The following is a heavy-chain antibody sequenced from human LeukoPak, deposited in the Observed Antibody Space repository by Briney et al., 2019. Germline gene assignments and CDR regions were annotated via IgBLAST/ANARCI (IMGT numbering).Heavy chain of an antibody. CDR2: MNPNSGNT. CDR3: ARGWVPYSGYDIDY. J-gene: IGHJ4*02. V-gene: IGHV1-8*02. CDR1: GGTFSSYA. Sequence: ASVKVSCKASGGTFSSYAISWVRQAPGQGLEWMGWMNPNSGNTGYAQKFQGRVTMTRNTSISTAYMELSSLRSEDTAVYYCARGWVPYSGYDIDYWGQGTRVTVPS. D-gene: IGHD5-12*01.